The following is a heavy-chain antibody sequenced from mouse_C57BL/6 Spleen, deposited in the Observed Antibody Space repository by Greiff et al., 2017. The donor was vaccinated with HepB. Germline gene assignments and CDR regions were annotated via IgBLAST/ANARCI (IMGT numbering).Heavy chain of an antibody. V-gene: IGHV3-6*01. J-gene: IGHJ2*01. CDR2: ISYDGSN. CDR3: ARESSYHYFDY. CDR1: GYSITSGYY. D-gene: IGHD6-5*01. Sequence: EVKLVESGPGLVKPSQSLSLTCSVTGYSITSGYYWNWIRQFPGNKLEWMGYISYDGSNNYNPSLKNRISITRDTSKNQFFLKLNSVTTEDTATYYCARESSYHYFDYWGQGTTLTVSS.